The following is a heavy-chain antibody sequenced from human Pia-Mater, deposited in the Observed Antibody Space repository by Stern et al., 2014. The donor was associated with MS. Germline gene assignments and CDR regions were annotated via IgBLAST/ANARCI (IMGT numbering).Heavy chain of an antibody. V-gene: IGHV4-4*02. J-gene: IGHJ4*02. Sequence: QVQLQESGPGLVKPSGTLSLTCAISGDYINSSNWWSWVRQPPGKGLEWIGEIYHSGSTSYNPSLKSRVTISVNTPKNHFPLNRDSGTAADTAVYYRATIGGGDYWGQGILVTVSS. D-gene: IGHD3-16*01. CDR3: ATIGGGDY. CDR1: GDYINSSNW. CDR2: IYHSGST.